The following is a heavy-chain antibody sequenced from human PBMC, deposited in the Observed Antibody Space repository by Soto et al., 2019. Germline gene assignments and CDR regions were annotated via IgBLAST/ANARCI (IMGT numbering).Heavy chain of an antibody. CDR1: GFTFSNAS. D-gene: IGHD3-9*01. J-gene: IGHJ4*02. CDR3: ATLFIIVDWGKN. CDR2: IKTKKDRETI. Sequence: EVQLVESGGGLVKPGGSLRLSCEASGFTFSNASMSWVRQAPGKGLEWVGSIKTKKDRETIDYAAPVKGRFTISRNDSNNTVYLQRNNLKAEDTAVYYCATLFIIVDWGKNWGQGTLVNVSS. V-gene: IGHV3-15*01.